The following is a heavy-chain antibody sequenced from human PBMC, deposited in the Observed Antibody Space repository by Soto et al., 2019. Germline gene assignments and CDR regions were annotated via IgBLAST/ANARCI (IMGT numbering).Heavy chain of an antibody. CDR1: GGSISSSSYY. CDR3: ARGVSGYSSGWYWGDYFDY. Sequence: PSETLSLTCTVSGGSISSSSYYWGWIRQPPGKGLEWIGSIYYSGSTYYNPSLKSRVTISVDTSKNQFSLKLSSVTAADTAVYYCARGVSGYSSGWYWGDYFDYWGQGTLVTVSS. J-gene: IGHJ4*02. CDR2: IYYSGST. V-gene: IGHV4-39*01. D-gene: IGHD6-19*01.